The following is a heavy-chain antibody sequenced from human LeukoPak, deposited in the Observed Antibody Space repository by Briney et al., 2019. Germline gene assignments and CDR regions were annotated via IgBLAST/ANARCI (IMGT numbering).Heavy chain of an antibody. CDR1: GYTFTSYD. J-gene: IGHJ6*03. Sequence: ASVKVSCKASGYTFTSYDINWVRQATGQGLEWMGWMNPNSGNTGYAQKFQGRVTITRNTSISTAYMELSSLRSEDTAVYYCARAGGVLEWLLYDYYYMDVWGEGTTVTVSS. V-gene: IGHV1-8*03. D-gene: IGHD3-3*01. CDR2: MNPNSGNT. CDR3: ARAGGVLEWLLYDYYYMDV.